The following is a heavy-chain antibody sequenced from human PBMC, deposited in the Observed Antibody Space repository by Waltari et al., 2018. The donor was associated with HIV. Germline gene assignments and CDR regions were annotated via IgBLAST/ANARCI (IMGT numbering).Heavy chain of an antibody. CDR3: ARWGSMGSGTYFPDL. D-gene: IGHD3-10*01. J-gene: IGHJ2*01. Sequence: EVQLVESGGGLVKPGGSLRFSCVASGFTFISFSVSWVSQTPGKGLEWVSAISSSSGHIYYEDSVKGRVTTSKYNAEKSLYLQMNSLRAEDTAVYYCARWGSMGSGTYFPDLWGRGTLVTVSS. CDR2: ISSSSGHI. V-gene: IGHV3-21*01. CDR1: GFTFISFS.